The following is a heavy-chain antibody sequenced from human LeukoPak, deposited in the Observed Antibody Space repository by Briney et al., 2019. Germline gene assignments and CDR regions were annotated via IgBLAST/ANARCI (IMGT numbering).Heavy chain of an antibody. D-gene: IGHD2-21*02. CDR2: ISWNSGSI. CDR1: GFTFDDYA. V-gene: IGHV3-9*01. CDR3: AKDMEAYCGGDCYSPLDY. J-gene: IGHJ4*02. Sequence: GGSLRLSCAASGFTFDDYAMHWVRQAPGKGLEWVSGISWNSGSIGYADSAKGRFTISRDNAKNSLYLQMNSLRAEDTALYYCAKDMEAYCGGDCYSPLDYWGQGTLVTVSS.